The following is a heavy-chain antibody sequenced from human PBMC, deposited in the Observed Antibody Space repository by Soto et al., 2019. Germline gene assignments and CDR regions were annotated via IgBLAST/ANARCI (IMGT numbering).Heavy chain of an antibody. CDR3: AKDQGSGGSWALFDY. CDR1: GFTFSSYA. J-gene: IGHJ4*02. Sequence: GSLRLSCAASGFTFSSYAMSWVRQAPGKGLEWVSAISGSGGSTYYADSVKGRFTISRDNSKNTLYLQMNSLRAEDTAVYYCAKDQGSGGSWALFDYWGQGTLVTVSS. V-gene: IGHV3-23*01. D-gene: IGHD2-15*01. CDR2: ISGSGGST.